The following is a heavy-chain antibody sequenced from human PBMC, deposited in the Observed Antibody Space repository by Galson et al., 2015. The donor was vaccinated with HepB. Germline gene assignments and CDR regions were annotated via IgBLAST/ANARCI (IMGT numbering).Heavy chain of an antibody. V-gene: IGHV3-7*03. Sequence: SLRLSCAASGFTFSNYWMSWVRQAPGRGLKWVADIKQDGSEKYVDSVKGRFSVSRDNAKNSLNLLMNSLRGDDTAVYYCARPRGGYDFDYWGPGTLVIVSS. J-gene: IGHJ4*02. CDR1: GFTFSNYW. D-gene: IGHD5-12*01. CDR3: ARPRGGYDFDY. CDR2: IKQDGSEK.